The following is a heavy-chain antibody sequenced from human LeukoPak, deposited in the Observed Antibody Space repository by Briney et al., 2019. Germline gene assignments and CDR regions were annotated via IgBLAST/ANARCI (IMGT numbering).Heavy chain of an antibody. Sequence: GGSLRLSSAASGFTFSSYAMHWVRQAPGKGLEWVAVISYDGSNKYYADSVKGRFTISRDNSKNTLYLQMNSLRAEDTAVYYCASPPKGSSGYYYYWGQGTLVTVSS. CDR3: ASPPKGSSGYYYY. D-gene: IGHD3-22*01. V-gene: IGHV3-30-3*01. J-gene: IGHJ4*02. CDR1: GFTFSSYA. CDR2: ISYDGSNK.